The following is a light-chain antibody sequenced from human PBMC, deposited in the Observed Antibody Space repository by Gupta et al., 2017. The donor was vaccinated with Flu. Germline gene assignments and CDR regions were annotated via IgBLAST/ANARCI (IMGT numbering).Light chain of an antibody. J-gene: IGKJ2*01. CDR3: QQRSNWPPLYT. CDR2: DAS. V-gene: IGKV3-11*01. Sequence: EIALIQSPALLSLSPGERATLSCRASQSVSSYLAWYQQKPGQAPRLLIYDASNRATGIPARFSGSGSGTDFTLTISSLEPEDFAVYYCQQRSNWPPLYTFGQGTKLEIK. CDR1: QSVSSY.